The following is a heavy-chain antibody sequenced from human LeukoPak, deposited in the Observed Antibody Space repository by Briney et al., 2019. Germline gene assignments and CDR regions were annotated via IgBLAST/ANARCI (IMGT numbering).Heavy chain of an antibody. Sequence: QAGGSLRLSCAATGFTFSSYWMSWVRQAPGKGLEWVANIKQDGSDKHYVDSVKGRFTISRDNAKNSLYLQMNSLRAEDTAVYYCARALVGTGTFFDYWGQGTLVTVSS. CDR2: IKQDGSDK. J-gene: IGHJ4*02. D-gene: IGHD2-15*01. CDR3: ARALVGTGTFFDY. V-gene: IGHV3-7*01. CDR1: GFTFSSYW.